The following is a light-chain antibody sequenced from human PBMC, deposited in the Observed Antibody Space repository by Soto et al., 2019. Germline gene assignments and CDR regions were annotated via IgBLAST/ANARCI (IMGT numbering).Light chain of an antibody. Sequence: DIVMTQSPDSLTVSLGERATINCKSSQSIFYDSKKKNYLTWYQVKPGQPPKLLFYRASTRASGVPERFSGSGAGTDLTLTISSLQAEDVAVYYCQQYNTTPRTFGQGTKVEIK. CDR1: QSIFYDSKKKNY. V-gene: IGKV4-1*01. CDR2: RAS. CDR3: QQYNTTPRT. J-gene: IGKJ1*01.